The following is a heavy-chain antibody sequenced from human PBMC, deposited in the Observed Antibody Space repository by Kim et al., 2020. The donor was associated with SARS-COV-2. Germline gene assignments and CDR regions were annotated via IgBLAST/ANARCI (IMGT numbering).Heavy chain of an antibody. V-gene: IGHV1-18*01. J-gene: IGHJ4*02. D-gene: IGHD2-15*01. CDR3: ARDDVVVVAAPFDY. Sequence: AQKLQGRVTMTTDTSTSTAYMELRSLRSDDTAVYYCARDDVVVVAAPFDYWGQGTLVTVSS.